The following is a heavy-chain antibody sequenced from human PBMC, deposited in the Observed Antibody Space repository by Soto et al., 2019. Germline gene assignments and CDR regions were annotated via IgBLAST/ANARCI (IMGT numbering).Heavy chain of an antibody. CDR1: GYTFTGYY. CDR2: INPNSGGT. V-gene: IGHV1-2*04. J-gene: IGHJ3*02. CDR3: ARPRGSGWRDAAFDI. Sequence: GASVKVSCKASGYTFTGYYMHWVRQAPGQGLEWMGWINPNSGGTNYAQKFQGWVTMTRDTSISTAYMELSRLSSDDTAVYYCARPRGSGWRDAAFDIWGQGTMVTVSS. D-gene: IGHD6-19*01.